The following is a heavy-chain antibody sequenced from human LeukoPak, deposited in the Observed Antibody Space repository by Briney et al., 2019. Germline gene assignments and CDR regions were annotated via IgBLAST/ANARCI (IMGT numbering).Heavy chain of an antibody. J-gene: IGHJ6*03. D-gene: IGHD6-13*01. CDR2: IYYSGST. Sequence: STTLSLTCTVSGGSISSSSYYWDWIRQPPGKGLEWIGSIYYSGSTYYNPSLKSRVTISVDTSKNQFSLKLSSVTAADTAVYYCARNPLPKQQLVPLYYYYMDVWGKGTTVTVSS. CDR1: GGSISSSSYY. V-gene: IGHV4-39*01. CDR3: ARNPLPKQQLVPLYYYYMDV.